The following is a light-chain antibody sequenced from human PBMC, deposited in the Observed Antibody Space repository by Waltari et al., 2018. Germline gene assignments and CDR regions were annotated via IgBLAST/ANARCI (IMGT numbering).Light chain of an antibody. CDR1: GSNIGCNS. J-gene: IGLJ1*01. CDR2: ANN. CDR3: AAWDDSLSSYV. Sequence: QSVLAQPPSPSGTPGQRSTIPSSGRGSNIGCNSVSWYQQLPVTAPKLPIFANNRRPSGVPDRFSASKSGSSASLAINGVRSDDEADYHCAAWDDSLSSYVFGSGTKVTVL. V-gene: IGLV1-47*01.